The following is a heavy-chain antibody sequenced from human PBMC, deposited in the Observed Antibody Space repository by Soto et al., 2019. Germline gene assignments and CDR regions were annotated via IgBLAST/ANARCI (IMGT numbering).Heavy chain of an antibody. D-gene: IGHD6-19*01. CDR1: GYTFTSYA. J-gene: IGHJ4*02. V-gene: IGHV1-3*01. CDR3: ARVEWAGYSSGWYWHFDY. Sequence: ASVKVSCKASGYTFTSYAMHWVRQAPGQRLEWMGWINAGNGNTKYSQKFQGRVTITRDTSASTAYMELSSLRSEDTAVYYCARVEWAGYSSGWYWHFDYWGQGTLVTVSS. CDR2: INAGNGNT.